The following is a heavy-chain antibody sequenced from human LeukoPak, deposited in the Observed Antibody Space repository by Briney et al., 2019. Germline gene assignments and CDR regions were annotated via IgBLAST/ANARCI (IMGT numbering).Heavy chain of an antibody. CDR2: ISYDGSNK. CDR1: GFTFSSYG. Sequence: GGSLRLSCAASGFTFSSYGMHWVRQAPGKGLEWVAVISYDGSNKYYADSVKGRFTISRDNSKNTLYLQMNSLRAEDTAVYYCARDYGSGSYLSYYFDYWGQGTLVTVSS. CDR3: ARDYGSGSYLSYYFDY. J-gene: IGHJ4*02. D-gene: IGHD3-10*01. V-gene: IGHV3-30*03.